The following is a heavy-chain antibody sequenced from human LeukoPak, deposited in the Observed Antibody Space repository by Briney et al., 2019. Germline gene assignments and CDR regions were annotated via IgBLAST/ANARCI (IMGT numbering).Heavy chain of an antibody. V-gene: IGHV3-21*04. CDR3: TREKGRWLQLPRLED. CDR1: GFTFSSYS. Sequence: GGSLRLSCAASGFTFSSYSMNWVRQAPGKGLEWVSSISSSSSYIYYADSVKDRFTISRDNAKKSLYLQMNSLRTDDAAVYYCTREKGRWLQLPRLEDWGQGTLVTVSS. J-gene: IGHJ4*02. CDR2: ISSSSSYI. D-gene: IGHD5-24*01.